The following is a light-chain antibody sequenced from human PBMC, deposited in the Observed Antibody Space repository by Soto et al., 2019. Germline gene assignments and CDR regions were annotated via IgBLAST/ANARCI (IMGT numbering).Light chain of an antibody. CDR2: DTS. Sequence: QAVVTQEPSLTVFPGGTVTLTCGSSTGAVTSGHFAYWLQQKPGQVPRTLIYDTSNKHSWTPARFSGSLLGGKAALTLSGAQPEDEADYYCFLSYSGALDYVFGGGTKVTVL. CDR3: FLSYSGALDYV. J-gene: IGLJ3*02. V-gene: IGLV7-46*01. CDR1: TGAVTSGHF.